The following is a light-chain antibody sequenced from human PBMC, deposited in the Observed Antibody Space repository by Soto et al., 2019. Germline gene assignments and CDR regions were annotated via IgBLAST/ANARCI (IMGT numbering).Light chain of an antibody. CDR1: QGISSY. CDR2: AAS. V-gene: IGKV1-9*01. J-gene: IGKJ3*01. Sequence: DIEMTQSPSSLSASVGDRVTVTCQASQGISSYLAWYQQKPGKAPQLLIYAASTLQSGVPSRFSGSGSGTDFTLTISSLQPEDFATYYCQQLNSYPRTFGPGTKVDI. CDR3: QQLNSYPRT.